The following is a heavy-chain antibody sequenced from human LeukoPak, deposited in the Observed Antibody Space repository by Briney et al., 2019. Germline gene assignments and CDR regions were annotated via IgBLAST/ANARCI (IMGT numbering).Heavy chain of an antibody. V-gene: IGHV3-33*01. D-gene: IGHD1-7*01. CDR2: IWYDGSNK. J-gene: IGHJ4*02. CDR3: ARDTNYYFDS. Sequence: GGSLRLSCAASGFTFSSYGMHWVRQAPGKGLEWVAVIWYDGSNKYYADSVKGRFTISRGNSKNTLYLHMNSLRAEDTAVYYCARDTNYYFDSWGQGTLVTVSS. CDR1: GFTFSSYG.